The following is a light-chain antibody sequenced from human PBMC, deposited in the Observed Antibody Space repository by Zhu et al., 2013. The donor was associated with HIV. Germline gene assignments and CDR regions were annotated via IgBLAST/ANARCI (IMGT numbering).Light chain of an antibody. CDR3: QQYNIYSLT. CDR1: QDIEHK. J-gene: IGKJ4*01. V-gene: IGKV1-5*03. CDR2: KAS. Sequence: IDMAQSPSSLSASVGDRVTITCRASQDIEHKVAWYQQRPGKAPKLLIYKASTLESGVPSRFSGSGSGTEFTLTISSLQPDDFATYYCQQYNIYSLTFGGGTKVEVK.